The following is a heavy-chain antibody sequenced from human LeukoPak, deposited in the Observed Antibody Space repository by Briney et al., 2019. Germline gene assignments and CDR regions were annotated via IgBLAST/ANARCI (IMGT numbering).Heavy chain of an antibody. J-gene: IGHJ5*02. CDR3: AGDIVVVPAANSWFDP. CDR1: GFTFSSYW. D-gene: IGHD2-2*01. Sequence: GGSLRLSCAASGFTFSSYWMSWVRQAPGKGLEWVANIKQDGSEKYYVDSVKGRFTISRDNAKNSLYLQMNSLRAEDTAVYYCAGDIVVVPAANSWFDPWGQGTLVTVSS. CDR2: IKQDGSEK. V-gene: IGHV3-7*03.